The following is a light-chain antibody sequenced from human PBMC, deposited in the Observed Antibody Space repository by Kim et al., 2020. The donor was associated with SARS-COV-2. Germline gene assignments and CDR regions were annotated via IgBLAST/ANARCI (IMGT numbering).Light chain of an antibody. CDR3: QHRSNWPLYT. CDR1: HSVSKY. CDR2: DAS. Sequence: SPGERATLSCRASHSVSKYVAWYQQKPGQAPRLLIYDASSRATGVPARFSGSGSGTDFTLTISSLEPEDFAVYFCQHRSNWPLYTFGQGTKLEI. V-gene: IGKV3-11*01. J-gene: IGKJ2*01.